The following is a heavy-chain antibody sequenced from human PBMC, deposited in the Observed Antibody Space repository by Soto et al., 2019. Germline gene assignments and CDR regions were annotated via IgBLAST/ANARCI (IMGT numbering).Heavy chain of an antibody. CDR3: AGVIYYYDSSGYPFDY. Sequence: EVQLVESGGGLVQPGGSLRLSCAASGFTFSSYWMSWVRQAPGKGLEWVANIKQDGSEKYYVDSVKGRFTISRDNAKNSLYLQMNSLRAEDTAVYYCAGVIYYYDSSGYPFDYWGQGTLVTVSS. D-gene: IGHD3-22*01. CDR1: GFTFSSYW. CDR2: IKQDGSEK. J-gene: IGHJ4*02. V-gene: IGHV3-7*01.